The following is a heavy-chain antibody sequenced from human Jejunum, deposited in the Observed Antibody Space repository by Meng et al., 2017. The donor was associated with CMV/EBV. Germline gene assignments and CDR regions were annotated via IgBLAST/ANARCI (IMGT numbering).Heavy chain of an antibody. CDR3: ARFYCSSTSCPHVLFDY. V-gene: IGHV1-18*01. CDR2: ISAYNGNT. Sequence: AERVQPRAGGKKPGASVKVSCEACGFICTSYAISWVRQAPGQGLQYMGWISAYNGNTNYAQELQGRVTMTTDTSTSTAYMELRSLRFDDTAVYYCARFYCSSTSCPHVLFDYWGQGTLVTVSS. CDR1: GFICTSYA. J-gene: IGHJ4*02. D-gene: IGHD2-2*01.